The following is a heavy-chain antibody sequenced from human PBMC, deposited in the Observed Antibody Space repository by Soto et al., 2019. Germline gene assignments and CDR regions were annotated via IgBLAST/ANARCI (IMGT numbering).Heavy chain of an antibody. CDR1: GITFSSYA. D-gene: IGHD6-6*01. V-gene: IGHV3-30-3*01. CDR2: ISYDGSNK. J-gene: IGHJ6*02. Sequence: GGSLRLSCAASGITFSSYAMHWVRQAPGKGLEGVAVISYDGSNKYYADSVKGRFTTSRDNSKNTLYLQMNSLRAEDTAVYYCAREMGIAARLYYYYGMDVWGQGTTVTVSS. CDR3: AREMGIAARLYYYYGMDV.